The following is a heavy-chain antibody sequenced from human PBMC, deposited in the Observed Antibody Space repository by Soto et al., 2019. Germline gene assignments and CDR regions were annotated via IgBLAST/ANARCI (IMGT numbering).Heavy chain of an antibody. D-gene: IGHD3-10*01. V-gene: IGHV1-69*13. CDR3: ARRTYGSGSYVDY. Sequence: ASVKVSCKASGGTFSSYAISWVRQAPGQGLEWMGGIIPTLGTANYAQKFQGRVTITADESTSTAYMELSSLRSEDTAVYYCARRTYGSGSYVDYWGQGTLVTVSS. CDR1: GGTFSSYA. J-gene: IGHJ4*02. CDR2: IIPTLGTA.